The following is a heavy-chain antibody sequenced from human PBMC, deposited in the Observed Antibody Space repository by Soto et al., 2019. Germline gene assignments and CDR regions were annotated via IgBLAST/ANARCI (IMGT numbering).Heavy chain of an antibody. CDR2: MNPNRGNT. CDR1: GYTFTSYD. D-gene: IGHD2-15*01. V-gene: IGHV1-8*01. Sequence: ASVKVSCKASGYTFTSYDINWVRQATGQGLEWMGWMNPNRGNTGYAQKFQGRVTMTRNTSISTAYMELSSLRSEDTAVYYCARVYCSGGSCYHRLFDYWGQGTLVTVSS. J-gene: IGHJ4*02. CDR3: ARVYCSGGSCYHRLFDY.